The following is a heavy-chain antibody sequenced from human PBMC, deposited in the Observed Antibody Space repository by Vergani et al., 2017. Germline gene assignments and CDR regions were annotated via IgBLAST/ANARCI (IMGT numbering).Heavy chain of an antibody. CDR1: GFTFSSYW. CDR3: ARHSSSWSSYWYFDL. CDR2: IKQDGSEK. J-gene: IGHJ2*01. V-gene: IGHV3-7*03. D-gene: IGHD6-13*01. Sequence: EVQLVESGGGLVQPGGSLRLSCAASGFTFSSYWMSWVRQAPGKGLEWVANIKQDGSEKYYVDSVKGRFTSSRDNAKNSLYLQMNSLRAEDTAVYYCARHSSSWSSYWYFDLWGRGTLVTVSS.